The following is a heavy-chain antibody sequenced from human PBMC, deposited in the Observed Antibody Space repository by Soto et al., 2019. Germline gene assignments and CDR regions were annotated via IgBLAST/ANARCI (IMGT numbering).Heavy chain of an antibody. CDR2: IIPIFGTA. CDR3: ARAMQGLLRDNWFDP. V-gene: IGHV1-69*13. Sequence: GASVKVSCKASGGTFSSYAISWVRQAPGQGLEWMGGIIPIFGTANYAQKFQDRVTITADESTSTAYMELSSLRSEDTAVYYCARAMQGLLRDNWFDPWGQGTLVTVSS. J-gene: IGHJ5*02. CDR1: GGTFSSYA. D-gene: IGHD3-22*01.